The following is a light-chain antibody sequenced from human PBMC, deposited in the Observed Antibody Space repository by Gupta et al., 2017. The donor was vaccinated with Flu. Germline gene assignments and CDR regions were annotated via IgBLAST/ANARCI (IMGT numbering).Light chain of an antibody. CDR2: EVR. CDR3: SSYTSFSTLV. V-gene: IGLV2-14*01. Sequence: QSALTQPASVSGSPGQSITISCTGTNSDVGGYNFVSWYQQYPGKAPKLIIYEVRNRPSGVSNRSSGSKSGNTASLTISGLQAEDDADYYCSSYTSFSTLVFGGGTKLTVL. J-gene: IGLJ3*02. CDR1: NSDVGGYNF.